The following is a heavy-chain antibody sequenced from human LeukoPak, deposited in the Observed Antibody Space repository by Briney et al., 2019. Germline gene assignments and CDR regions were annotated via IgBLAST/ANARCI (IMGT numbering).Heavy chain of an antibody. Sequence: GASVKVSCKASGYTFTGYYMHWVRQAPGQGLEWMGWINPNSGGTNYAQKFQGRVTMTRDTSISTAYMELSRLRSDDTAVYYCARDGQWMGGPETSLDYWGQGTLVTVSS. CDR2: INPNSGGT. CDR1: GYTFTGYY. V-gene: IGHV1-2*02. J-gene: IGHJ4*02. D-gene: IGHD6-19*01. CDR3: ARDGQWMGGPETSLDY.